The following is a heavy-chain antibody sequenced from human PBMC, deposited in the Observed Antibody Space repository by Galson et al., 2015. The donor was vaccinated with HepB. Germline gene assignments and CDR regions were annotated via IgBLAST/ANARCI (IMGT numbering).Heavy chain of an antibody. D-gene: IGHD3/OR15-3a*01. CDR3: ARIRIPPSVGTGTVDDY. CDR1: GFSLSTSGMC. V-gene: IGHV2-70*11. J-gene: IGHJ4*02. Sequence: PALVKPTQTLTLTCTFSGFSLSTSGMCVSWIRQPPGKALEWLARIDWDDDKYYNTSLKTRLTISKDTSKNQVVLTMTNMDPVDTATYYCARIRIPPSVGTGTVDDYWGQGTLVTVSS. CDR2: IDWDDDK.